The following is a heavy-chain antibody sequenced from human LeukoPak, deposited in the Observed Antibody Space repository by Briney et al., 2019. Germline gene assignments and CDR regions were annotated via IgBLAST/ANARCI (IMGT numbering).Heavy chain of an antibody. CDR2: IWYDGSNK. V-gene: IGHV3-33*01. J-gene: IGHJ4*02. Sequence: PGGSLRLSCAASGFTFSSYGMHWVRQAPGKGLEWVAVIWYDGSNKYYADSVKGRFTISRDNSKNTLYLQMNSPRAEDTAVYYCAREENYDSSGYFDYWGQGTLVTVSS. CDR1: GFTFSSYG. D-gene: IGHD3-22*01. CDR3: AREENYDSSGYFDY.